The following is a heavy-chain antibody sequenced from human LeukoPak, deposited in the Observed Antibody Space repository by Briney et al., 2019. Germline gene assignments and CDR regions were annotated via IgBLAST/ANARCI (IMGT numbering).Heavy chain of an antibody. V-gene: IGHV4-38-2*02. CDR1: GYSISSAYY. CDR2: IHYSGST. Sequence: SETLSLTCHVSGYSISSAYYWGWIRQPPGKELEWIGSIHYSGSTSYNPSLKSRVTISGDTSKNQFSLKLSSVTAADTAVYYCARDQVGATGYAGYWGRGTLVTVSS. D-gene: IGHD1-26*01. J-gene: IGHJ4*02. CDR3: ARDQVGATGYAGY.